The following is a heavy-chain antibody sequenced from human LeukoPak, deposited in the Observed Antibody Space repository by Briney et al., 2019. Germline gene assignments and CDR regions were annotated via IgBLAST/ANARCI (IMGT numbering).Heavy chain of an antibody. Sequence: SETLSLTCAVYGGSFSGYYWSWIRQPPGKGLEWIGEINHSGSTNYNPSLKSRVTISVDTSKNQFSLKLSSVTAADTAVYYCARGPNSSSWYFYYYYYMDVWGKGTTVTVSS. D-gene: IGHD6-13*01. CDR2: INHSGST. V-gene: IGHV4-34*01. CDR3: ARGPNSSSWYFYYYYYMDV. CDR1: GGSFSGYY. J-gene: IGHJ6*03.